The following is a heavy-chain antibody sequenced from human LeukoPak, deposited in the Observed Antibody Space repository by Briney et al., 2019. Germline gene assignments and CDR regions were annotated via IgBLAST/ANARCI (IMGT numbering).Heavy chain of an antibody. CDR1: GFTFSSYG. D-gene: IGHD1-26*01. V-gene: IGHV3-30*02. CDR3: ARGRWELLNWFDP. J-gene: IGHJ5*02. CDR2: IKYDGSNK. Sequence: GGSLRLSCAASGFTFSSYGMHWVRQAPGKGLEWVAFIKYDGSNKHNAESVKGRFTISRDNSKNTLYLQMGSLRAEDMAVYYCARGRWELLNWFDPWGQGTLVTVSS.